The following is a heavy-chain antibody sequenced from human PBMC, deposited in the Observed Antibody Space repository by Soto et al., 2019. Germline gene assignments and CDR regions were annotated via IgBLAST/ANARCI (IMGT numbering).Heavy chain of an antibody. CDR2: ISYDGSNK. J-gene: IGHJ5*02. Sequence: GGSLRLSCAASGFTFSSYGMHWVRQAPGKGLEWVAVISYDGSNKYYADSVKGRFTISRDNSKNTLYLQMNSLRAEDTAVYYCAKDLDSYAPYNWFDPWGQGTLVTVSS. CDR1: GFTFSSYG. CDR3: AKDLDSYAPYNWFDP. V-gene: IGHV3-30*18. D-gene: IGHD5-18*01.